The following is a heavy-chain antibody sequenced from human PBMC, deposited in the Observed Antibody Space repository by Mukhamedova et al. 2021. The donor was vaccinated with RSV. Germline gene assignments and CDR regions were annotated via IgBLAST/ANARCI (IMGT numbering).Heavy chain of an antibody. J-gene: IGHJ3*02. V-gene: IGHV3-72*01. D-gene: IGHD1-26*01. Sequence: KANSYTTEYAASVKGRFTISRDDSKNSLYLQMNSLKTEDTAVYYCARSRGTSGGATWSAFDIWGQGTMVTVSS. CDR3: ARSRGTSGGATWSAFDI. CDR2: KANSYTT.